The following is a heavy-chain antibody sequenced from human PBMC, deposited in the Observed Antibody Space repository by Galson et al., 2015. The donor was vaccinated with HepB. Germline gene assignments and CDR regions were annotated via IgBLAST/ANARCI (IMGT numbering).Heavy chain of an antibody. CDR2: ISGSGGST. V-gene: IGHV3-23*01. Sequence: SLRLSCAASGFTFSSYAMSWVRQAPGKGLEWVSAISGSGGSTYYADSVKGRFTISRDNSKNTLYLQMNSLRAEDTAVYYCAGSKVRIAAAGTFDYWGQGTLVTVSS. CDR3: AGSKVRIAAAGTFDY. J-gene: IGHJ4*02. D-gene: IGHD6-13*01. CDR1: GFTFSSYA.